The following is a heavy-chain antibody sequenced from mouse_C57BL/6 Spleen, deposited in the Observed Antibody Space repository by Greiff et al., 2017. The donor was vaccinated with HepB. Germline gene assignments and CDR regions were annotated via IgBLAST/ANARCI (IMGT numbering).Heavy chain of an antibody. CDR2: IDPSDSET. Sequence: QVQLQQSGAELVRPGSSVKLSCKASGYTFTSYWMHWVKQRPIQGLEWIGNIDPSDSETHYNQKFKDKATLTVDKSSSTAYMQLSSLTSEDSAFYYCARGGGTYFDYWGQGTTLTVSS. CDR3: ARGGGTYFDY. CDR1: GYTFTSYW. J-gene: IGHJ2*01. V-gene: IGHV1-52*01. D-gene: IGHD4-1*01.